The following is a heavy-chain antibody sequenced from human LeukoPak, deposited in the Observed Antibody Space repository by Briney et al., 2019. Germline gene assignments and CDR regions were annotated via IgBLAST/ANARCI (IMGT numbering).Heavy chain of an antibody. J-gene: IGHJ1*01. CDR1: GYTFTRYA. D-gene: IGHD4-23*01. Sequence: ASVKVSCKASGYTFTRYAISWVRQAPGQGLEWMGWISAYNGYTDYAQKLQFRVTMTTDTSTSTAYMELRSLRSDDTAVYYCARDKAVTTEVTQHFQHWGRGTLVTVSS. V-gene: IGHV1-18*01. CDR3: ARDKAVTTEVTQHFQH. CDR2: ISAYNGYT.